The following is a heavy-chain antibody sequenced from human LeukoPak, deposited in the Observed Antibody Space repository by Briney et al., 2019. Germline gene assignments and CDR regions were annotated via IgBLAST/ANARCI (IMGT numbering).Heavy chain of an antibody. D-gene: IGHD1-26*01. Sequence: PGGSLRLSCAASGFTFSSYGMSWVRQAPGEGLKWVSIIGEGGSNKIYADSVKGRFTISRDNSKNTLYLQMNTLRAEDTAVYYCAKGASGSHYYSFDYWGQGTLVTVSS. CDR1: GFTFSSYG. J-gene: IGHJ4*02. V-gene: IGHV3-23*01. CDR2: IGEGGSNK. CDR3: AKGASGSHYYSFDY.